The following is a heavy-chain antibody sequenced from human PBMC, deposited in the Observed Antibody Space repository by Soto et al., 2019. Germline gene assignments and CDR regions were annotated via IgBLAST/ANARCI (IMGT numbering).Heavy chain of an antibody. Sequence: QLQLQESGPGLVKPSETLSLTCTVSGGSISSSSYYWGWIRQPPGKVLEWIGSIYYSGSTYYNPSLRSRVTISVDTSKNQFSLKLSSVTAADTAVYYCARPGYSSSWYRGGFDYWGQGTLVTVSS. CDR3: ARPGYSSSWYRGGFDY. CDR2: IYYSGST. D-gene: IGHD6-13*01. J-gene: IGHJ4*02. V-gene: IGHV4-39*01. CDR1: GGSISSSSYY.